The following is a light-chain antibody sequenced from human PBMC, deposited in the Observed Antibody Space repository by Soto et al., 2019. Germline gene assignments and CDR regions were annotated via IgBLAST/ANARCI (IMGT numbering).Light chain of an antibody. J-gene: IGKJ1*01. V-gene: IGKV1-5*01. CDR1: HSISMW. CDR2: DAS. Sequence: DIQMTQSPSTLSASVGDRVSFTCRASHSISMWLAWYQQRPGKAPSLLITDASKLESGVPPRFNGSRSETEFTLTIRNLQPDYFATYYCQQYNSFPWTFGLGTKVEIK. CDR3: QQYNSFPWT.